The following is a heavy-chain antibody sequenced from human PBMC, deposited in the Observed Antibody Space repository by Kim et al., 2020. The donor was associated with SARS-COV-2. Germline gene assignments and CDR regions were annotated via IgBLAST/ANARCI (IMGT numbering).Heavy chain of an antibody. J-gene: IGHJ4*02. Sequence: GGSLRLSCAAYGFIFSESVMHWVRQAPAKGLEWVARISHDGDVKSYADSVKGRFTISRDNFKNTLYLQMNSLGPEDTAVYYCANDRRNTCSFDEWGQGTLAPVSS. V-gene: IGHV3-30*18. CDR3: ANDRRNTCSFDE. CDR2: ISHDGDVK. D-gene: IGHD1-1*01. CDR1: GFIFSESV.